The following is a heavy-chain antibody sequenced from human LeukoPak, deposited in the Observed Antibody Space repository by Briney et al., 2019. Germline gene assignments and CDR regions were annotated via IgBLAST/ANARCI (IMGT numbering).Heavy chain of an antibody. CDR2: TYYRSKWYN. CDR1: GDSVSSNSAA. D-gene: IGHD3-10*01. V-gene: IGHV6-1*01. J-gene: IGHJ6*03. Sequence: SQTLSLTCAISGDSVSSNSAAWNWIRQSPSRGLEWLGRTYYRSKWYNDYAVSVKSRITINPDTSKNQFSLQLNSVTPEDTAVYHCARDMVRGVLDEYYYYYYYMDVWGKGTTVTVSS. CDR3: ARDMVRGVLDEYYYYYYYMDV.